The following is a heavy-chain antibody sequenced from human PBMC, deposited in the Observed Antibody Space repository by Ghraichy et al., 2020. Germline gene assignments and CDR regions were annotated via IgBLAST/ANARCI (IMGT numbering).Heavy chain of an antibody. D-gene: IGHD5-24*01. CDR3: ARGRRDGYNYWDYYYGMDV. Sequence: ASVKVSCKASGYTFTGYYMHWVRQAPGQGLEWMGWINPNSGGTNYAQKFQGWVTMTRDTSISTAYMELSRLRSDDTAVYYCARGRRDGYNYWDYYYGMDVWGQGTTVTVSS. CDR1: GYTFTGYY. V-gene: IGHV1-2*04. J-gene: IGHJ6*02. CDR2: INPNSGGT.